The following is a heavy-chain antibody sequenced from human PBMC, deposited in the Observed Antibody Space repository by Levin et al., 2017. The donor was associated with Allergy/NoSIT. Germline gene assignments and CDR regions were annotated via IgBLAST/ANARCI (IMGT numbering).Heavy chain of an antibody. CDR1: GFTFDDYA. V-gene: IGHV3-9*01. CDR2: ISWNSGSI. J-gene: IGHJ4*02. CDR3: AKGSIAAAGTPIYPLDY. Sequence: GGSLRLSCAASGFTFDDYAMHWVRQAPGKGLEWVSGISWNSGSIGYADSVKGRFTISRDNAKNSLYLQMNSLRAEDTALYYCAKGSIAAAGTPIYPLDYWGQGTLVTVSS. D-gene: IGHD6-13*01.